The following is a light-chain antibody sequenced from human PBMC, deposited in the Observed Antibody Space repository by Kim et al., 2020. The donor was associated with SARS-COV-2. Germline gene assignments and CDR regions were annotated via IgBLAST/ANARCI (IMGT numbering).Light chain of an antibody. J-gene: IGKJ2*01. CDR1: QGISSY. Sequence: ASTEDRCTITCRASQGISSYLAWYQQKPGKAPKLLIYAASTLQSGVPSRFSGSGSGTDFTLTISCLQSEDFATYYCQQYYSYPYTFGQGTKLEI. CDR2: AAS. CDR3: QQYYSYPYT. V-gene: IGKV1-8*01.